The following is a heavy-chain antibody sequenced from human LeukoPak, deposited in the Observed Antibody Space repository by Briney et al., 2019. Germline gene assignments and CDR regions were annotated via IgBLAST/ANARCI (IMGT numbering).Heavy chain of an antibody. Sequence: PGGSLRLSCAASGFTFDDYAMHWVRQAPGKGLEWVSGISWNSGSIGYADSVKGRFTISRDNAKNSLYLQMNSLRAEDTALYYCAKDKYSSSFFTPGGAFDIWGQGTMVTVSS. CDR2: ISWNSGSI. D-gene: IGHD6-13*01. V-gene: IGHV3-9*01. J-gene: IGHJ3*02. CDR1: GFTFDDYA. CDR3: AKDKYSSSFFTPGGAFDI.